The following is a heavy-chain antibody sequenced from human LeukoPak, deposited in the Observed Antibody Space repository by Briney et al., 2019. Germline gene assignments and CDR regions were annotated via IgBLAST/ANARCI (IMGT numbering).Heavy chain of an antibody. D-gene: IGHD4-23*01. CDR2: IVVGSGNT. CDR3: AAEGDYGGKIDAFDI. V-gene: IGHV1-58*01. J-gene: IGHJ3*02. CDR1: GFTFTSSA. Sequence: SVKVSCKASGFTFTSSAVQWVRQARGQRLERIGWIVVGSGNTNYAQKFQERVTITRDMSTSTAYMELSSLRSEDTAVYYCAAEGDYGGKIDAFDIWGQGTMVTVSS.